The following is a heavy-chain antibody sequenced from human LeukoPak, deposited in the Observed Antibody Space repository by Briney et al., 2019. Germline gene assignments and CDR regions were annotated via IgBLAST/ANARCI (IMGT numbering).Heavy chain of an antibody. CDR3: ARGLMVRGVYYYYYMDV. D-gene: IGHD3-10*01. J-gene: IGHJ6*03. Sequence: SETLSLTCTVSGGLISISTYYWGWIRQPPGKGLEWIGSIYYSGTTHYNPSLKSRVTIAVDTSKNQFSLKLISVTAADTAVYYCARGLMVRGVYYYYYMDVWGKGTTVTISS. V-gene: IGHV4-39*07. CDR2: IYYSGTT. CDR1: GGLISISTYY.